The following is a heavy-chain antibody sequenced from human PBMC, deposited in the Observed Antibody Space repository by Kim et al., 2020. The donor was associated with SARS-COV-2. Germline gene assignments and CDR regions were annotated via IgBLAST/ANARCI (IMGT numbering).Heavy chain of an antibody. V-gene: IGHV3-23*03. CDR2: AYAGGIST. CDR3: AKGGRFLDL. D-gene: IGHD3-10*01. CDR1: GFTFSNYA. Sequence: GGSLRLSCAASGFTFSNYAMTWVRQAPGKGLEWVSVAYAGGISTYYADSVKGRFAISRDNSKNTLFLQMNSLRAEDAALYYCAKGGRFLDLWGRGTLVTVSS. J-gene: IGHJ2*01.